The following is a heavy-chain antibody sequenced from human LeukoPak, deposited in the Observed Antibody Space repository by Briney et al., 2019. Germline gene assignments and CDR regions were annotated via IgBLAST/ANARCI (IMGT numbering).Heavy chain of an antibody. V-gene: IGHV3-23*01. Sequence: PGGSLRLSCAASGFAFSSYAMSWVRQAPGKGLEWVSAISGSGGSTYYADSVKGRFTISRDNSKNTLYLQMNSLRAEDRAVYYCAKDQGHVLRYFDWFGNYYMDVWGKGTTVTVSS. CDR3: AKDQGHVLRYFDWFGNYYMDV. CDR2: ISGSGGST. J-gene: IGHJ6*03. CDR1: GFAFSSYA. D-gene: IGHD3-9*01.